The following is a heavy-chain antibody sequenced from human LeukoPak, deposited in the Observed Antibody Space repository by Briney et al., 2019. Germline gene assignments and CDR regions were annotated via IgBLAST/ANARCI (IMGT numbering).Heavy chain of an antibody. Sequence: ASVKVSCKSSGYTFTSYGISWVRQAPGQGLEWMGWISAYNGNTNYAQKLQGRVTMTTDTSTSTAYMELRSLRSDDTAVYYYARDRLTFGGVIVETYFDYWGQGTLVTVSS. CDR2: ISAYNGNT. CDR1: GYTFTSYG. J-gene: IGHJ4*02. D-gene: IGHD3-16*02. CDR3: ARDRLTFGGVIVETYFDY. V-gene: IGHV1-18*01.